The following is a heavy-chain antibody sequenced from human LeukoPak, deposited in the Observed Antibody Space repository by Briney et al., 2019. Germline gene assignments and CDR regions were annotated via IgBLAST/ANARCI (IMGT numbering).Heavy chain of an antibody. CDR2: IIPIFGTA. V-gene: IGHV1-69*01. CDR1: GGTFISYA. Sequence: SVKVSCKASGGTFISYAISWVRQAPGQGLEWMGGIIPIFGTANYAQKFQGRVTITADESTSTAYMELSSLRSEDTALYYCARECSSTSCYGPWFDYWGQGTLVTVSS. CDR3: ARECSSTSCYGPWFDY. D-gene: IGHD2-2*01. J-gene: IGHJ4*02.